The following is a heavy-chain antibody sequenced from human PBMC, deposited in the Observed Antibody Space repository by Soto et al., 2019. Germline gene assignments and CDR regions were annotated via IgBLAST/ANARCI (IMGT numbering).Heavy chain of an antibody. J-gene: IGHJ5*02. Sequence: QVQLQESGPGLVKPSQTLSLTCSVSGGPIITGGYYWNWIRQHPGKGLEWIGNIYHNGSTYYNPSLKSRINISVDTSKNQFSLGLSSVTAADTAVYYCAKSLGGGYQPLRWFGPWGQGTLVTVSS. CDR2: IYHNGST. V-gene: IGHV4-31*03. D-gene: IGHD2-2*01. CDR1: GGPIITGGYY. CDR3: AKSLGGGYQPLRWFGP.